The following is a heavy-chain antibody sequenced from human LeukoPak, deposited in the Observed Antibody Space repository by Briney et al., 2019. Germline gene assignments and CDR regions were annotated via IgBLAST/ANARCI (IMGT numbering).Heavy chain of an antibody. CDR1: GYTFTGYY. D-gene: IGHD3-16*01. CDR2: IIPILGIA. Sequence: ASVKVSCKASGYTFTGYYMHWVRQAPGQGLEWMGRIIPILGIANYAQKFQGRVTITADKSTSTAYMELSSLRSEDTAVYYCARERIMITFGGAIPLGYFDYWGQGTLVTVSS. CDR3: ARERIMITFGGAIPLGYFDY. J-gene: IGHJ4*02. V-gene: IGHV1-69*04.